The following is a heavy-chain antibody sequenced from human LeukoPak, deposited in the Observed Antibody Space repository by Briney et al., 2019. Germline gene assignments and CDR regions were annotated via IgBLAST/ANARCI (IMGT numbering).Heavy chain of an antibody. D-gene: IGHD2-21*01. Sequence: SETLSLTCTVSGGSISSYYWSWIRQPPGKGLEWIGYIYYSGSTNYNPSLKSRLIISIDTSKNQFSLRLRSVTAADTAVYYCARVSSVWVNDYYYYMDVWGKGTTVTVSS. CDR3: ARVSSVWVNDYYYYMDV. J-gene: IGHJ6*03. CDR1: GGSISSYY. CDR2: IYYSGST. V-gene: IGHV4-59*12.